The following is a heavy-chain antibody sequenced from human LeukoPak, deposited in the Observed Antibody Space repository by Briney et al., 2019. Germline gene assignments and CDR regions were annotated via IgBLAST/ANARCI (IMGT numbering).Heavy chain of an antibody. J-gene: IGHJ3*02. CDR2: ISAYNGNT. CDR3: ARTIYSNYAFDI. CDR1: GYTFTSYG. D-gene: IGHD4-11*01. Sequence: GASVKVSCKASGYTFTSYGISWVRQAPGQGLEWMGWISAYNGNTNYAQKFQGRVTMTRDTSISTAYMELSRLRSDDTAVYYCARTIYSNYAFDIWGQGTMVTVSS. V-gene: IGHV1-18*01.